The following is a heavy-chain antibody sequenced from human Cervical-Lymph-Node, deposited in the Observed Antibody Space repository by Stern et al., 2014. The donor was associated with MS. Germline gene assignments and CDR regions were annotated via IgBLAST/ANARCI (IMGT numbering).Heavy chain of an antibody. CDR1: GYTFTSYG. Sequence: VQLVESGAEVKKPGASVKVSCKASGYTFTSYGISWVRQAPGQGLEWLGWVSAYNGNTNYAQKLQGRVTMTTDTSTSTAYMELRSLRSDDTAVYYCAREEDYMLENCGMDVWGQGTTVTVSS. D-gene: IGHD3-16*01. CDR3: AREEDYMLENCGMDV. CDR2: VSAYNGNT. V-gene: IGHV1-18*01. J-gene: IGHJ6*02.